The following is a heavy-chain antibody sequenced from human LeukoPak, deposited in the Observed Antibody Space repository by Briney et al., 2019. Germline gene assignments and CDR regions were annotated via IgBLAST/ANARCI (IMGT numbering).Heavy chain of an antibody. CDR1: GGSMSSYF. J-gene: IGHJ5*02. D-gene: IGHD1-26*01. Sequence: SETLSLTCAVSGGSMSSYFWSWIRQPAGKGLEWIGHIYTSGSTNYNPSLKSRVTMSVDTSKNQFSLKLSSVTAADTAVYYCARVVYSGSYSQFDPWGQGTLVTVSS. CDR3: ARVVYSGSYSQFDP. V-gene: IGHV4-4*07. CDR2: IYTSGST.